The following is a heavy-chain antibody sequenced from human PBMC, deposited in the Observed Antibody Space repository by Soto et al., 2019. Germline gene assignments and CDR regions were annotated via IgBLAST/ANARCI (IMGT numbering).Heavy chain of an antibody. J-gene: IGHJ3*02. Sequence: GASVKVSCKASGGTFSSYAISWVRQAPGQGLEWMGGIIPIFGTANYAQKFQGRVTITADESTSTAYMELSSLRSEDTAVYYCARDQDYARAFDIWGQGTMVTVSS. CDR1: GGTFSSYA. D-gene: IGHD4-17*01. CDR2: IIPIFGTA. CDR3: ARDQDYARAFDI. V-gene: IGHV1-69*13.